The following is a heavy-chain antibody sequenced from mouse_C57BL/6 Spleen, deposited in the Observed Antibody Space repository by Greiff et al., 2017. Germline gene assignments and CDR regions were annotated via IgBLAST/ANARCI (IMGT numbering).Heavy chain of an antibody. J-gene: IGHJ3*01. D-gene: IGHD4-1*01. CDR3: ARDGTGTLAWFAY. CDR2: ISDGGSYT. Sequence: DVKLVESGGGLVKPGGSLKLSCAASGFTFSSYAMSWVRQTPEKRLEWVATISDGGSYTYYPDNVKGRFTISRDNAKNNLYLQMSHLKSDDTAMYYCARDGTGTLAWFAYWGQGTLVTVSA. CDR1: GFTFSSYA. V-gene: IGHV5-4*01.